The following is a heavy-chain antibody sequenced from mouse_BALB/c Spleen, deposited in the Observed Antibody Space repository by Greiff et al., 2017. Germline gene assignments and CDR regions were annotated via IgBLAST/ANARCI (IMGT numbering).Heavy chain of an antibody. J-gene: IGHJ4*01. CDR1: GFTFSSYG. V-gene: IGHV5-6-3*01. Sequence: EVQLVESGGGLVQPGGSLKLSCAASGFTFSSYGMSWVRQTPDKRLELVATINSNGGSTYYPDSVKGRFTISRDNAKNTLYLQMSSLKSEDTAMYYCARDGETYYAMDYWGQGTSVTVSS. CDR2: INSNGGST. CDR3: ARDGETYYAMDY.